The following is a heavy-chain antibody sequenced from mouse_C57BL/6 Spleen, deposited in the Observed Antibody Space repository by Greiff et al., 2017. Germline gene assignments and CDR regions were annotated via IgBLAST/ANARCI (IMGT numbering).Heavy chain of an antibody. D-gene: IGHD2-1*01. Sequence: VQLQESGAELARPGASVKLSCKASGYTFTSYGISWVKQRTGQGLEWIGEIYPRSGNTYYNEKFKGKATLTADKSSSTAYMELRSLTSEDSAVYFCAGNYEAYWGQGTLVTVSA. CDR3: AGNYEAY. V-gene: IGHV1-81*01. CDR1: GYTFTSYG. CDR2: IYPRSGNT. J-gene: IGHJ3*01.